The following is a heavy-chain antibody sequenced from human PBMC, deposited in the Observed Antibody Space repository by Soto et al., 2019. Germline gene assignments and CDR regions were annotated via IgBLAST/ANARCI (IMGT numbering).Heavy chain of an antibody. J-gene: IGHJ5*02. CDR3: XHRLYGSGSYYIPGFDP. V-gene: IGHV2-5*01. Sequence: SGPTLVNPTQTLTLTCTFSGFSLSTSGVGVGWIRQPPGKALEWLALIYWNDDKRYSPSLKSRLTITKDTSKNQVVLTMTNMDPVDTATYYCXHRLYGSGSYYIPGFDPWGQGTLVTVSS. CDR2: IYWNDDK. CDR1: GFSLSTSGVG. D-gene: IGHD3-10*01.